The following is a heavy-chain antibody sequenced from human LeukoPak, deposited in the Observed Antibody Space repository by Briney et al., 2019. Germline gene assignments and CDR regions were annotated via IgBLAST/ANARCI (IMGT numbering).Heavy chain of an antibody. CDR1: GGSFSGYY. Sequence: SETLSLTCAVYGGSFSGYYWSWIRQPLGKGLEWIGEFNPGGSPNYNPSLNSRVTMSVDTSKNQFSLRLTSVTAADTAVYYCARGRGFRGRGVILVAWGQGTLFTVSS. J-gene: IGHJ5*02. CDR3: ARGRGFRGRGVILVA. D-gene: IGHD3-10*01. CDR2: FNPGGSP. V-gene: IGHV4-34*01.